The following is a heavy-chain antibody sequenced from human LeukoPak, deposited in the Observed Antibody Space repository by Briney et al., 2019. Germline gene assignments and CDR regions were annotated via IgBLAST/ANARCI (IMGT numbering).Heavy chain of an antibody. CDR1: GFTFGDYA. CDR2: IRSRAYGETA. D-gene: IGHD1-1*01. J-gene: IGHJ4*02. CDR3: TRDRGAYNLYDY. V-gene: IGHV3-49*03. Sequence: GGSLRLSRTASGFTFGDYAMSWIRQAPGKGLEWVGFIRSRAYGETADYAASVKGRFTISRDDSKAIAYLQMNSLKTEDTAVYHCTRDRGAYNLYDYWGQGTLVTVSS.